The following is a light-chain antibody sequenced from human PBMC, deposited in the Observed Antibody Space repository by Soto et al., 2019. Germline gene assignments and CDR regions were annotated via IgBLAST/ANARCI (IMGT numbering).Light chain of an antibody. J-gene: IGLJ2*01. CDR3: CSFADSYTFVV. CDR1: NSDVGTYNL. V-gene: IGLV2-23*03. Sequence: QSVLTQPASVSGSPGQSITISCTGTNSDVGTYNLVSWYQQHPGKPPKLMPYEGSKRPSGVSNRFSGSKSGNTASLTISGLQAEDEADYYCCSFADSYTFVVFGGGTKVTVL. CDR2: EGS.